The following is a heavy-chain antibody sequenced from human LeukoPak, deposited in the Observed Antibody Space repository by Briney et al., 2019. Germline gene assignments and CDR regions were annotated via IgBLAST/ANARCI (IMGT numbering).Heavy chain of an antibody. CDR1: GFTFTRYW. J-gene: IGHJ4*02. CDR2: IKQDGSER. V-gene: IGHV3-7*01. Sequence: PGGSLRLSCAASGFTFTRYWMSWVRQAPGKGLEGVANIKQDGSERHYVDSVKGRFTISRDNARNSVYLQMNSLSDDDTAVYYCARDGDYIMPPFDYWGQGILVTVSS. CDR3: ARDGDYIMPPFDY. D-gene: IGHD4-17*01.